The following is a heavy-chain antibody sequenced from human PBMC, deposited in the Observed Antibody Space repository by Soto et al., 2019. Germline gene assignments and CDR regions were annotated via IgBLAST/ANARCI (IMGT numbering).Heavy chain of an antibody. CDR1: GGSITSSSHF. CDR3: AGQXFTIAAASYGRSNWFDP. V-gene: IGHV4-39*01. Sequence: SETLSLTCSASGGSITSSSHFWGWVRQPPGKGLEWIGTIYFTGNTYYTPSLKSRLTMSIDTSKNEFSLRLNSVTAADTAVYYCAGQXFTIAAASYGRSNWFDPWGPGTLVTVSS. D-gene: IGHD6-25*01. J-gene: IGHJ5*02. CDR2: IYFTGNT.